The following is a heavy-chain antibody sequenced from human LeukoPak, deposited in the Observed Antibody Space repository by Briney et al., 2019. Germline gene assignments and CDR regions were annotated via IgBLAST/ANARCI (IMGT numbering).Heavy chain of an antibody. J-gene: IGHJ4*02. D-gene: IGHD2-21*02. CDR2: INWNGGST. V-gene: IGHV3-20*04. CDR3: ARDCEKGCDCPYYFDY. Sequence: GGSLRLSCAASGFTFDDYGMSWVRHAPGKGLEWVSGINWNGGSTGYADSVKGRFTISRDNAKNSLYLQMNSLRAEDTALYYCARDCEKGCDCPYYFDYWGQGTLVTVSS. CDR1: GFTFDDYG.